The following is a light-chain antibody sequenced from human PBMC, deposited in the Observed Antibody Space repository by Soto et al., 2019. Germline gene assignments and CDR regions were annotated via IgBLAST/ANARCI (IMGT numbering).Light chain of an antibody. J-gene: IGKJ2*01. V-gene: IGKV3-11*01. CDR2: DAS. Sequence: EMVLTQSPATLSLSPGERATLSCRASQSVSSYLAWYPQKPGQAPRLLIYDASNRATGIPARFSGSGSGTDCTLTISSLEPEDLAVYYCQQRSNWPPTFSQGTKLEIK. CDR3: QQRSNWPPT. CDR1: QSVSSY.